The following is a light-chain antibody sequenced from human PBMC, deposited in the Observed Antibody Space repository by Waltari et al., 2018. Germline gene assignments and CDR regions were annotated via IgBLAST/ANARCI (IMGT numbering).Light chain of an antibody. CDR2: EVT. CDR1: RGAVGGYNH. J-gene: IGLJ2*01. Sequence: QSALTQPPSAAGSPGQSVTISCTGPRGAVGGYNHVSRYQQHPGKAPKPVIFEVTKRPSGVPDRFSGSKSGNTASLTVSGLQADDEAYYYCSSYVGRNNVIFGGGTKLTVL. V-gene: IGLV2-8*01. CDR3: SSYVGRNNVI.